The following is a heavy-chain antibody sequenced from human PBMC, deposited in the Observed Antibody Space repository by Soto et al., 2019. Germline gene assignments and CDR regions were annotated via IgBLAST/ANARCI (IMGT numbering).Heavy chain of an antibody. Sequence: GASVKVSCKASGYTFTSYYMHWVRQAPGQGLEWMGIINPSGGSTSYAQRFQGRVTMTRDTSTSTVYMELSSLRSEDTAVYYCARDSRPVGSSWYSSYWGQGTLVTVSS. V-gene: IGHV1-46*01. D-gene: IGHD6-13*01. J-gene: IGHJ4*02. CDR3: ARDSRPVGSSWYSSY. CDR1: GYTFTSYY. CDR2: INPSGGST.